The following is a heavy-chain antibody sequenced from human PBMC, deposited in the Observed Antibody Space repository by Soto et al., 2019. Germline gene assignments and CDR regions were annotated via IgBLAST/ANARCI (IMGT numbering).Heavy chain of an antibody. CDR1: GFTFSSYS. D-gene: IGHD3-16*01. CDR2: ISSSSSTI. Sequence: EVQLVESGGGLVQPGGSLRLSCAASGFTFSSYSMNWVRQAPGRGLEWVSYISSSSSTIYYADSVKGRFTISRDNAKNSLYLQMNSLRDEDTAVYYCARVSWGDYNAFDIWGQGTMVTVSS. V-gene: IGHV3-48*02. CDR3: ARVSWGDYNAFDI. J-gene: IGHJ3*02.